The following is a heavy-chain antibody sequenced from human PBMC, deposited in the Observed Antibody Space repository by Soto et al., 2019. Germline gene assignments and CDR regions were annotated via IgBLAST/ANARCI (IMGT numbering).Heavy chain of an antibody. V-gene: IGHV4-4*07. D-gene: IGHD3-10*01. Sequence: PSETLSLTCTVSGGSISSYYWTCIRQPSGKGLEWIGRIYTSGSTNYNPSLKSRVTMSVDTSKNQFSLKLSSVTAADTAVYYCARDLKFGQADYWGQGSQVTVSS. J-gene: IGHJ4*02. CDR2: IYTSGST. CDR1: GGSISSYY. CDR3: ARDLKFGQADY.